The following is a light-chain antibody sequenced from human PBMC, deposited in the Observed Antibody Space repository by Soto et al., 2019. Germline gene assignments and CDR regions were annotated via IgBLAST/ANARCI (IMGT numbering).Light chain of an antibody. Sequence: EIVMTQSPATLSVSPGERATPSCRASQSVSSNLAWYQQKPGQAPRLLIYGASTRATGIPARFSGSGSGTEFTLTITSLQSEDFAVYYCQQYSNWPYTFGQGTNLEIK. V-gene: IGKV3-15*01. CDR3: QQYSNWPYT. CDR1: QSVSSN. J-gene: IGKJ2*01. CDR2: GAS.